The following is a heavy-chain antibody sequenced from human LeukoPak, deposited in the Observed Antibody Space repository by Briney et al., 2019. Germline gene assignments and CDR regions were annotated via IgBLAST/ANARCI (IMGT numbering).Heavy chain of an antibody. CDR1: GFTVSSNY. V-gene: IGHV3-66*01. CDR3: ASKDPGNYFDY. J-gene: IGHJ4*02. CDR2: IYSGGST. D-gene: IGHD2-15*01. Sequence: GGSLRLSCAASGFTVSSNYMSWVGQAPGKGLEWVSVIYSGGSTYYADSVKGRFTISRDNSKNTLYLQMNSLRAEDTAVYYCASKDPGNYFDYWGQGTLVTVSS.